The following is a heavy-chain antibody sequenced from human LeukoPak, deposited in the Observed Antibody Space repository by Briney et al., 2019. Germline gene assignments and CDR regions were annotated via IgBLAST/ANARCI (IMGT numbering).Heavy chain of an antibody. CDR1: GFTFSSYA. CDR2: IGTPGGAI. J-gene: IGHJ4*02. D-gene: IGHD2-15*01. Sequence: GGSLRLSCAASGFTFSSYAMSWVRQAPGKGLEWVSVIGTPGGAINYADSVKGRFTISRDNSKNTLYLQMTSLRAEDTAAYYCAKQLGYCSDGSCYFPYWGQGTLVTVSS. CDR3: AKQLGYCSDGSCYFPY. V-gene: IGHV3-23*01.